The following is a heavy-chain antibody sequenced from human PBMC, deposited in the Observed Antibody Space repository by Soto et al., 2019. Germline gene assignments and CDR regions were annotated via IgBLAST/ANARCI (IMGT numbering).Heavy chain of an antibody. V-gene: IGHV5-51*01. CDR1: GYSFTSSR. D-gene: IGHD3-22*01. CDR3: ARITGRYYDSSGYYLVYGMDV. Sequence: ESLSISFTGAGYSFTSSRIGLVRQMRGKGLGWMGIIYPGDSDTRYSPSFQGQVTISADKSISTAYLQWSSLTASDNAMYYCARITGRYYDSSGYYLVYGMDVWGQGTKVTVYS. J-gene: IGHJ6*02. CDR2: IYPGDSDT.